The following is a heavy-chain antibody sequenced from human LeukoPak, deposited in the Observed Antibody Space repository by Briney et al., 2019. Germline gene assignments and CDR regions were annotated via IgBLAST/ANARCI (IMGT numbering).Heavy chain of an antibody. CDR3: ARGDGYCSSTSCYGGLFDY. J-gene: IGHJ4*02. CDR2: ISHSGST. CDR1: GGSFSGYY. Sequence: PSETLSLTCAVYGGSFSGYYWSWIRQPPGKGLEWIGEISHSGSTNYNPSLKSRVTISVDTSKNQFSLKLSSVTAADTAVYYCARGDGYCSSTSCYGGLFDYWGQGTLVTVSS. D-gene: IGHD2-2*01. V-gene: IGHV4-34*01.